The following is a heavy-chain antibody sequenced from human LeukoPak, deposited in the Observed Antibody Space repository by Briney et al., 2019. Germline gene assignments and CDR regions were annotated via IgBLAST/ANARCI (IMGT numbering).Heavy chain of an antibody. V-gene: IGHV1-8*03. CDR3: ASKEGYCSSTSCYTPVLRYYYYMDV. CDR1: GYTFTTLD. CDR2: INPNSGNT. Sequence: ASVKVSCKASGYTFTTLDINWVRQATGQGLEWMGWINPNSGNTGYAQKFQGRVTITRDTSISTAYMELSSLRSEDTAVYYCASKEGYCSSTSCYTPVLRYYYYMDVWGKGTTVTVSS. D-gene: IGHD2-2*02. J-gene: IGHJ6*03.